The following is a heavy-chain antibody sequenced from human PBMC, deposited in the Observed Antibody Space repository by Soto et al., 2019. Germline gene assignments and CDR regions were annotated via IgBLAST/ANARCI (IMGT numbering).Heavy chain of an antibody. V-gene: IGHV4-39*01. D-gene: IGHD2-2*01. J-gene: IGHJ6*03. CDR1: GGSISSSSYY. Sequence: SETLSLTCTVSGGSISSSSYYWGWIRQPPGKGLEWIGSIYYSGSTYYNPSLKSRVTISVDTSKNQFSLKLSSVTAADTAVYYCARHQTRRWVPAAILGDIDYYYYMDVWGKGTTVTVSS. CDR3: ARHQTRRWVPAAILGDIDYYYYMDV. CDR2: IYYSGST.